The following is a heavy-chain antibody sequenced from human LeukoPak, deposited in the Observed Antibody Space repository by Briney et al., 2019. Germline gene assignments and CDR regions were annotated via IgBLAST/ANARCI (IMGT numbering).Heavy chain of an antibody. V-gene: IGHV6-1*01. CDR1: GDSVSSNSAA. CDR2: TYYISKWYN. CDR3: ARVGHYNWFDP. J-gene: IGHJ5*02. Sequence: SSQIRSLTCTISGDSVSSNSAAWNWIRQSPPRGLEWLGRTYYISKWYNGYAVSVKSRITINPDTSNNQFSLQLNSVTPEDTAVYYCARVGHYNWFDPWGQGTLVTVAS.